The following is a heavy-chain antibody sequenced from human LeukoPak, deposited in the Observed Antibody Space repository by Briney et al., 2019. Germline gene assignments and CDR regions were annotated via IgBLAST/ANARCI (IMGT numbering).Heavy chain of an antibody. CDR3: ARDNILGP. CDR2: IYYSGST. CDR1: GGSISSSSYY. Sequence: SETLSFTCTVSGGSISSSSYYWGWIRQPPGKGLEWIGSIYYSGSTYYNPSLKSRVTISVDTSKNQFSLKLSSVTAADTAVYYCARDNILGPWGQGTLVTVSS. V-gene: IGHV4-39*07. J-gene: IGHJ5*02.